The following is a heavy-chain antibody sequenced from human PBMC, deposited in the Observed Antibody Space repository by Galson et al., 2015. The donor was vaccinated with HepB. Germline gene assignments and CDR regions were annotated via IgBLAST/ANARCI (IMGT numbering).Heavy chain of an antibody. CDR3: AKGAYRNILMSGGWFDP. CDR1: GFIFSDSG. CDR2: ISSDGSNK. Sequence: SLRLSCAVSGFIFSDSGMHWVRQGPGQGPQWVAAISSDGSNKLYADSVRGRFTVSRDNSNNTLFLQMNSLKPEDTAVYSCAKGAYRNILMSGGWFDPWGQGTVVIVSS. J-gene: IGHJ5*02. D-gene: IGHD3-10*02. V-gene: IGHV3-33*05.